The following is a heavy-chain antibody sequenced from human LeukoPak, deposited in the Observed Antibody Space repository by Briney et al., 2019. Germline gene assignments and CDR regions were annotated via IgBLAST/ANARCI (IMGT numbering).Heavy chain of an antibody. CDR1: GFTFSSYG. CDR2: ISYDGTNK. CDR3: AKGYCSGGRCFNDY. J-gene: IGHJ4*02. D-gene: IGHD2-15*01. V-gene: IGHV3-30*18. Sequence: GRSLRLSCAASGFTFSSYGMHWVRQAPGKGLEWVASISYDGTNKYYADSVKGRFTISRDNSKNTLYLQMNSLTEDTAVYYCAKGYCSGGRCFNDYWGQGTLVTVSS.